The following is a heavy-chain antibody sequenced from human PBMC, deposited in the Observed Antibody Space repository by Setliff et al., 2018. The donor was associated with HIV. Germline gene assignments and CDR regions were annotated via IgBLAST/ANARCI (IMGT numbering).Heavy chain of an antibody. CDR1: GFTFSSYW. J-gene: IGHJ6*02. Sequence: GGSLRLSCAASGFTFSSYWMSWVRQAPGKGLEWVANIKQDGSEKYYVDSVKGRFTISRDNAKNSLYLQMNSLRAEDTSVYYCARDISSWSLRRGGTKKYSYYGMDVWGQGTTVTVSS. V-gene: IGHV3-7*01. D-gene: IGHD6-13*01. CDR2: IKQDGSEK. CDR3: ARDISSWSLRRGGTKKYSYYGMDV.